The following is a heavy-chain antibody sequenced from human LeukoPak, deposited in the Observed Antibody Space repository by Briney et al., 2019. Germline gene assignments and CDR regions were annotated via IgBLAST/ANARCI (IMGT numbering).Heavy chain of an antibody. CDR1: GFTFSSYW. CDR3: ARVHGSGLPLDY. V-gene: IGHV3-74*03. Sequence: PGGSLRLSCAASGFTFSSYWMHWVRQAPGKGLVWVSRINSDGGNTMYADSVKGRFTISRDNAKNTLYLQMNSLRVEDTAVYYCARVHGSGLPLDYWGQGTLVTVSS. CDR2: INSDGGNT. J-gene: IGHJ4*02. D-gene: IGHD6-19*01.